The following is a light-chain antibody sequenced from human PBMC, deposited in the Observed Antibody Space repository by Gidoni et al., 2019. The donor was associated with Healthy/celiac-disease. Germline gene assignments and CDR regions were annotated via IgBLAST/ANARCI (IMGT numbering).Light chain of an antibody. CDR2: DAS. V-gene: IGKV1-5*01. CDR3: QQYNSYSQA. J-gene: IGKJ3*01. CDR1: QSISSW. Sequence: DIKMTQSPSTLSASVGDRVTITCRASQSISSWLAWYQQKPGKAPKLLIYDASSLESGVPSRFSGSGSGTEFTLTISSLQPDDFATYYCQQYNSYSQAFXPXTKVDIK.